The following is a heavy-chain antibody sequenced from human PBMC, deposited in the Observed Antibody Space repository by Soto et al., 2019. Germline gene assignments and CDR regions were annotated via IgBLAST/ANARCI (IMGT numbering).Heavy chain of an antibody. CDR3: GRLQGYCITTGCYGHYAMDV. Sequence: SVKVSCKASGGTFSSYAISWVRQAPGQGLEWMGGIIPIFGTANYAQKFQGRVTITADESTSTAYMELSSLRSEDTAVYYCGRLQGYCITTGCYGHYAMDVWGQGTTVTVSS. CDR2: IIPIFGTA. J-gene: IGHJ6*02. V-gene: IGHV1-69*13. D-gene: IGHD2-2*01. CDR1: GGTFSSYA.